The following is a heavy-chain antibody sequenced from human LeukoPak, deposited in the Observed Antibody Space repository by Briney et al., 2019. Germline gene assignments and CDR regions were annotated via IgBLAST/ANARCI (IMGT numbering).Heavy chain of an antibody. J-gene: IGHJ5*02. D-gene: IGHD3-22*01. CDR3: ASGPAQDYYDSSGYYSWFDP. CDR1: GFTFSSYW. Sequence: GSLRLSCAASGFTFSSYWMHWVRQAPGKGLEWIGYIYHSGSTYYNPSLKSRVTISVDRSKNQFSLKLSSVTAADTAVYYCASGPAQDYYDSSGYYSWFDPWGQGTLVTVSS. V-gene: IGHV4-4*02. CDR2: IYHSGST.